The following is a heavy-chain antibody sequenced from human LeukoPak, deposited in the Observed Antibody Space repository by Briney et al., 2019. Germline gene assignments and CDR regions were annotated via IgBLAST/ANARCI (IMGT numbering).Heavy chain of an antibody. J-gene: IGHJ4*02. D-gene: IGHD3-10*01. CDR3: ARGPWFGELLRVFDY. CDR1: GGSISSYY. V-gene: IGHV4-34*01. Sequence: SETLSLTCTVSGGSISSYYWSWIRQPPGKGLEWIGEINHSGSTNYNPSLKSRVTISVDTSKNQFSLKLSSVTAADTAVYYCARGPWFGELLRVFDYWGQGTLVTVSS. CDR2: INHSGST.